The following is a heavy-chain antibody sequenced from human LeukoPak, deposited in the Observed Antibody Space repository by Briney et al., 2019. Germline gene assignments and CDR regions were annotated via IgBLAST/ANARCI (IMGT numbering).Heavy chain of an antibody. J-gene: IGHJ3*02. CDR1: GGSISSSAYS. Sequence: SETLSLTCTVSGGSISSSAYSWGWIRQPPGKGFDWIGNIYDNGNTYYNPSLKSRVTMSVDTSKNQFPLKLSSVTAADTAVYYCAGEAGGGYARAFDIWGQGTMVTVSS. CDR2: IYDNGNT. V-gene: IGHV4-39*06. D-gene: IGHD5-12*01. CDR3: AGEAGGGYARAFDI.